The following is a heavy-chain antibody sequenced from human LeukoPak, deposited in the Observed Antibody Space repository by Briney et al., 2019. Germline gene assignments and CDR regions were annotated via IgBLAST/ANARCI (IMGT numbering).Heavy chain of an antibody. CDR2: ISGSSSTI. D-gene: IGHD4-11*01. J-gene: IGHJ4*02. Sequence: GGSLRLSCAASGFTFSSYSMNWVRQAPGKGLEWVSYISGSSSTIYYADSVKGRFTISRDNAKNSLYLQMNSLRAEDTAVYYCARYHFYSNPRVNWGQGTLVTVSS. V-gene: IGHV3-48*01. CDR1: GFTFSSYS. CDR3: ARYHFYSNPRVN.